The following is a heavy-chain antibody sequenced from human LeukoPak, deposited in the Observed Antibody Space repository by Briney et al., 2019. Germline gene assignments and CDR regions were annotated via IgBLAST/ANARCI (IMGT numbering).Heavy chain of an antibody. J-gene: IGHJ5*02. CDR1: GYTFTSYY. CDR3: ARGLDGGKYYYGSGSYTHNWFDP. CDR2: INPSGGST. Sequence: ASVKVSCKASGYTFTSYYMHWVRQAPGQGLEWMGIINPSGGSTSYAQKFQGRVTMTRDTSTSTVYMELSSLRSDDTAVYYCARGLDGGKYYYGSGSYTHNWFDPWGQGTLVTVSS. D-gene: IGHD3-10*01. V-gene: IGHV1-46*01.